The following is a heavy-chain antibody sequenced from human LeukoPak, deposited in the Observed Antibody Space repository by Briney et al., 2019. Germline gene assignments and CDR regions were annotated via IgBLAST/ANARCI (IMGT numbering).Heavy chain of an antibody. J-gene: IGHJ4*02. CDR2: IYYTGST. D-gene: IGHD5-24*01. CDR3: ARNRWLDF. Sequence: SQTLSLTCTVSGASISDYYWSWIRQLPGRGLEWIGYIYYTGSTNYNPSLRSRVTMSVDTSKNQFSLKLTSVAAADTAVYYCARNRWLDFWGQGTLVTVSS. V-gene: IGHV4-59*01. CDR1: GASISDYY.